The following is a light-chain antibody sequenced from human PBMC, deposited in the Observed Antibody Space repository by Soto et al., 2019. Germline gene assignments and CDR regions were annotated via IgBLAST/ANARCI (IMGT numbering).Light chain of an antibody. CDR3: NSYTDTSSYV. V-gene: IGLV2-14*01. Sequence: QPVLTQPASVSGSPGQSITISCTGTSSDVGGHTHVSWYQQYPGKAPKLVIYGVSNRPSGVPNRFSGSKSGNTASLTISGLQTEDEADYYCNSYTDTSSYVFGTGTKVTVL. CDR1: SSDVGGHTH. CDR2: GVS. J-gene: IGLJ1*01.